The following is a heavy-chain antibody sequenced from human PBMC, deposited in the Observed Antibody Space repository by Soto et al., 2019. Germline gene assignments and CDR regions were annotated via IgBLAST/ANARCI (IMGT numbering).Heavy chain of an antibody. Sequence: QVQLVESGGGVVQPGRSLRLSCAASVVTFNNYGMHWGRQAPGKGLEWVATISNDGSDKYYADSVKGRLTISRDNSKNTVYLQMNLLGAADKDVYYCAKDPGIAAFHGIDCGQGTMVAVSS. CDR3: AKDPGIAAFHGID. V-gene: IGHV3-30*18. J-gene: IGHJ3*01. D-gene: IGHD6-13*01. CDR2: ISNDGSDK. CDR1: VVTFNNYG.